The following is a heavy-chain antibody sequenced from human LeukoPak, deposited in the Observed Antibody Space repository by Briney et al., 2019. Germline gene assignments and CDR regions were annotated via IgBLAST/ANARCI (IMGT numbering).Heavy chain of an antibody. CDR1: GYTFTSYY. V-gene: IGHV1-46*01. CDR3: ARDRRTFGGVIVKDY. J-gene: IGHJ4*02. CDR2: INPSGGST. Sequence: ASVKVSCKASGYTFTSYYMHWVRQAPGQGLEWMGIINPSGGSTSYAQKFQGRVTMTRDMSTSTVYMELSSLRSEDTAVYYWARDRRTFGGVIVKDYWGQGTLVTVSS. D-gene: IGHD3-16*02.